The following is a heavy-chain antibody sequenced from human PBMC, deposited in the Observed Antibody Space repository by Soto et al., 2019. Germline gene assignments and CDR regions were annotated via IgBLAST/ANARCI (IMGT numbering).Heavy chain of an antibody. CDR1: GGSISSSSYY. V-gene: IGHV4-39*01. J-gene: IGHJ4*02. CDR3: ARTTAVPNTLRSRYFFDY. CDR2: IYYSGST. Sequence: SETLSLTCTVSGGSISSSSYYWGWIRQPPGKGLEWIGSIYYSGSTYYNPSLKSRVTISVDTSKNQFSLKLSSVTAADTAVYYCARTTAVPNTLRSRYFFDYWGQGTLVTVSS. D-gene: IGHD4-17*01.